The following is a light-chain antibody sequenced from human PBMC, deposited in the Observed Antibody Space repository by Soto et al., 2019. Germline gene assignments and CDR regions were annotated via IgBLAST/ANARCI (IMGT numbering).Light chain of an antibody. CDR1: QTISSH. Sequence: DVQTTRWARSQSSCVGDRFIITCRASQTISSHLNWYQQKPGKAPNLLVYAASSLQSGVPSRFTGSGSGTDLTLTFSSPQSEEFATYFCQQRYTTPITFGQGTRLEIK. CDR2: AAS. J-gene: IGKJ5*01. V-gene: IGKV1-39*01. CDR3: QQRYTTPIT.